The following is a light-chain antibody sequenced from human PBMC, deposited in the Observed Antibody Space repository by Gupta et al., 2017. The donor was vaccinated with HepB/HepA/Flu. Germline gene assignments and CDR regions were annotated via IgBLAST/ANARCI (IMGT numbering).Light chain of an antibody. Sequence: DIQMTQSPSSLSASVGDRVTITCRASQSISKYLNWYQQKPGEAPKLVIYDASSLQGGVPSRFSGSGSGTDFTLTISSLQPEDFASYYCLQTYTSLGAFGPGTKADVK. V-gene: IGKV1-39*01. CDR1: QSISKY. CDR3: LQTYTSLGA. CDR2: DAS. J-gene: IGKJ3*01.